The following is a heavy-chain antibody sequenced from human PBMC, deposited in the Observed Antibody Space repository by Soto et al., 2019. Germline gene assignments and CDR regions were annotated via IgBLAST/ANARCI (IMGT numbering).Heavy chain of an antibody. Sequence: QVPLVQSGAEVKKPGASVKVSCKASGYTFTSYAMHWVRQAPGQRLEWMGWINAGNGNTKYSQKFQGRVTITRDTSASTAYMELSSLRSEDTAVYYCARDRSLARFGLWEFDYWGQGTLVTVSS. V-gene: IGHV1-3*01. CDR3: ARDRSLARFGLWEFDY. D-gene: IGHD3-10*01. J-gene: IGHJ4*02. CDR1: GYTFTSYA. CDR2: INAGNGNT.